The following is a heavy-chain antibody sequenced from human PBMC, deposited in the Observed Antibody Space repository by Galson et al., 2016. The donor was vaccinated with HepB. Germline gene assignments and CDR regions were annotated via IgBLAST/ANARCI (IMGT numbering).Heavy chain of an antibody. J-gene: IGHJ6*02. V-gene: IGHV2-70*13. Sequence: PALVKPTQTLTLTCTFSGFSLSTSGMCVSWIRQPPGKGLEWLAVIDWDDDKYYSTSLKTRLTISKGTSKNQVVLTMTNMDPGDTATYYCARMAYYDIWSEAVGTDQGMDVWGHGTTVTVSS. CDR1: GFSLSTSGMC. CDR2: IDWDDDK. D-gene: IGHD3-3*01. CDR3: ARMAYYDIWSEAVGTDQGMDV.